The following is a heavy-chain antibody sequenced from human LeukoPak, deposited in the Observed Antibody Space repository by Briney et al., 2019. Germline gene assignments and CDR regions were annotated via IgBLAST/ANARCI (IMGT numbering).Heavy chain of an antibody. CDR1: GGSISSYY. J-gene: IGHJ3*02. V-gene: IGHV4-59*01. CDR3: ARLTYYDFWSGYYIDAFDI. Sequence: SETLSLTCTVSGGSISSYYWSWIRQPPGKGLEWIGYIYYSGSTNYNPSLKSRVTISGDTSKNQFSLKLRSVTAADTAVYYCARLTYYDFWSGYYIDAFDIWGQGTMVTVSS. D-gene: IGHD3-3*01. CDR2: IYYSGST.